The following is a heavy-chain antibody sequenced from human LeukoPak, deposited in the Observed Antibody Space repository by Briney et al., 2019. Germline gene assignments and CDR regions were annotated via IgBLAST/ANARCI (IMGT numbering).Heavy chain of an antibody. J-gene: IGHJ4*02. CDR1: GGSISSYY. CDR3: AREVVGSSNTDY. Sequence: SETLSLTCTVSGGSISSYYWSWIRQPPGKGLEWIGYIYYSGSTNYNPSLKSRVTISVDTSKNQFSLKLSSVTAADTAVYYCAREVVGSSNTDYWGQGTLVTVSS. D-gene: IGHD3-22*01. CDR2: IYYSGST. V-gene: IGHV4-4*08.